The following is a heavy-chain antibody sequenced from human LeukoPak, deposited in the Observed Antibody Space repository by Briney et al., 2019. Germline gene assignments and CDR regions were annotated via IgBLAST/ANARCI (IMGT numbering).Heavy chain of an antibody. CDR3: AKDHVVFGYGGKGKTKTFDY. CDR1: GFTFSSYA. D-gene: IGHD4-23*01. CDR2: ISGSGGST. V-gene: IGHV3-23*01. Sequence: GGSLRLSCAASGFTFSSYAMSWVRQAPGKGLEWVSAISGSGGSTYYADSVKGRFTIPRDNSKNTLYLQMNSLRAEDTAVYYCAKDHVVFGYGGKGKTKTFDYWGQGTLVTVSS. J-gene: IGHJ4*02.